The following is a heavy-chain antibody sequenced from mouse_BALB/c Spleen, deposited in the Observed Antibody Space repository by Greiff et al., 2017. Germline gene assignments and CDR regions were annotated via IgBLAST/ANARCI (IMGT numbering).Heavy chain of an antibody. D-gene: IGHD2-1*01. CDR1: GYSITSGYY. CDR3: ARHGNYVN. Sequence: ESGPGLVKPSQSLSLTCSVTGYSITSGYYWNWIRQFPGNKLEWMGYISYDGSNNYNPSLKNRISITRDTSKNQFFLKLNSVTTEDTATYYCARHGNYVNWGQGTLVTVSA. CDR2: ISYDGSN. V-gene: IGHV3-6*02. J-gene: IGHJ3*01.